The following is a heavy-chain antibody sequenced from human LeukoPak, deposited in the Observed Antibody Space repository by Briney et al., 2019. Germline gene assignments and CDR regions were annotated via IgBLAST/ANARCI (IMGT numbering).Heavy chain of an antibody. J-gene: IGHJ4*02. V-gene: IGHV1-69*02. CDR3: ATTISSYYHFDY. D-gene: IGHD3-22*01. CDR2: IIPIFGIA. CDR1: GGTFSSYT. Sequence: GASVKVACKASGGTFSSYTISWGRQAPGQGLEWMGRIIPIFGIANYAQKFQGRVTITADKSTSTAYMELSSLRSEDTAVYYCATTISSYYHFDYWGQGTLVTVSS.